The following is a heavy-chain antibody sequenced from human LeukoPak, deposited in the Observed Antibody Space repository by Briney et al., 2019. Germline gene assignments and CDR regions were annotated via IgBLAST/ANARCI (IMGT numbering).Heavy chain of an antibody. CDR1: GYTFTSYD. D-gene: IGHD4-17*01. CDR2: ISEYNGNT. CDR3: ARDFWGVDNGDHVSYYMDV. J-gene: IGHJ6*03. Sequence: GASVKVSCKASGYTFTSYDISWVRQAPGQGLEWLGWISEYNGNTNYAQKVQGRVTMTTDTSTNTAYMELRSLRFDDTAVYYCARDFWGVDNGDHVSYYMDVWGKGTTVTISS. V-gene: IGHV1-18*01.